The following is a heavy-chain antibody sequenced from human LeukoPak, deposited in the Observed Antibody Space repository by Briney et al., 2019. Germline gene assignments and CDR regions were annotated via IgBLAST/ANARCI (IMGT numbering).Heavy chain of an antibody. Sequence: ASVKVSCKASGYTFTSYGISWVRQAPGQGLEWMGWISAYNGNTNYAQKFQGRVTMTRDTSISTAYMELSRLRSDDTAVYYCARRVDIAAAGELFDYWGQGTLVTVSS. CDR2: ISAYNGNT. D-gene: IGHD6-13*01. V-gene: IGHV1-18*01. CDR1: GYTFTSYG. J-gene: IGHJ4*02. CDR3: ARRVDIAAAGELFDY.